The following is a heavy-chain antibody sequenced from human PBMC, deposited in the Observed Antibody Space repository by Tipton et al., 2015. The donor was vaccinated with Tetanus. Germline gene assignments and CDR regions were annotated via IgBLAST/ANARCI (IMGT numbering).Heavy chain of an antibody. D-gene: IGHD4-23*01. J-gene: IGHJ5*02. CDR1: GFTFSSYA. V-gene: IGHV3-23*04. CDR2: ISGSGGST. Sequence: QLVQSGGGLIQPGGSLRLSCAASGFTFSSYAMSWVRQAPGKGLEWVSAISGSGGSTYYADSVKGRFTISRDNSKNKPYLQMNSLRAEDTAVYYCAKYGGNSDGRRFDPWGQGTLVTVSS. CDR3: AKYGGNSDGRRFDP.